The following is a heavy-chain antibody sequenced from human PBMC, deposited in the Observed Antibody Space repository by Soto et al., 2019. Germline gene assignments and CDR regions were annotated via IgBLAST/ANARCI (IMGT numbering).Heavy chain of an antibody. Sequence: QVQLVESGGGVVQPGRSLRLSCAASGFSFSKYGMHWVRQAPGKGLEWVAEMSDDGSKKYYGDSVKGRFTISRDNSKNTLYLLMDSLRPEDTAMYYCAKELRETGGYYFDCWGQGTLVTVS. V-gene: IGHV3-30*18. J-gene: IGHJ4*02. CDR1: GFSFSKYG. CDR3: AKELRETGGYYFDC. D-gene: IGHD3-16*01. CDR2: MSDDGSKK.